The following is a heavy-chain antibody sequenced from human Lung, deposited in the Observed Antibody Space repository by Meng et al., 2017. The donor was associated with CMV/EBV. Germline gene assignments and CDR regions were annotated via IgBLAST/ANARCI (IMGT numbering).Heavy chain of an antibody. V-gene: IGHV3-15*01. J-gene: IGHJ4*02. D-gene: IGHD1-1*01. CDR1: GFTFSNAW. Sequence: EVQVVESGGDSVKPGGSLRLSCAGSGFTFSNAWMSWVRQAPGKGLECVGRIKSKTDGETADYNAPVKGRFTISRDDSKNTLYLQMNSLKTEDTAIYYCIWNDLGDYWGQGTLVTVSS. CDR2: IKSKTDGETA. CDR3: IWNDLGDY.